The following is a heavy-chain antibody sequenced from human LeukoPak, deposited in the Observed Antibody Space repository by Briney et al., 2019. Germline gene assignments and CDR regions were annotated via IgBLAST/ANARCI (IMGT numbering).Heavy chain of an antibody. J-gene: IGHJ4*02. D-gene: IGHD3-16*02. Sequence: SVKVSCKASGYTFTGYYMHWVRQAPGQGLEWMGRIIPILGIANYAQKFQGRVTITADKSTSTAYMELSSLRSEDTAVYYCARTRDPVWGSYRPEYYFDYWGQGTLVTVSS. CDR2: IIPILGIA. CDR1: GYTFTGYY. CDR3: ARTRDPVWGSYRPEYYFDY. V-gene: IGHV1-69*02.